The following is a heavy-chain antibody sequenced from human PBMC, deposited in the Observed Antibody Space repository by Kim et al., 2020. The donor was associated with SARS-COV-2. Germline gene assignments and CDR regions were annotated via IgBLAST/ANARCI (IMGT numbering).Heavy chain of an antibody. CDR1: GGSISSYY. CDR2: IYYSGST. V-gene: IGHV4-59*08. J-gene: IGHJ5*02. D-gene: IGHD2-2*01. CDR3: ARQGISSNKLYHDWFDP. Sequence: SETLSLTCTVSGGSISSYYWSWIRQPPGKGLEWIGYIYYSGSTNYNPSLKSRVTISVDTSKNQFSLKLSSVTAADTPVYYCARQGISSNKLYHDWFDPWG.